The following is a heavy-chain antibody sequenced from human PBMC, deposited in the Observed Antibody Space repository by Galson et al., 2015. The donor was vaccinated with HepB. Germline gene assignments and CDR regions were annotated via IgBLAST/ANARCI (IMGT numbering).Heavy chain of an antibody. CDR1: GFTFSSYK. CDR3: ARDTDYDLGYYYYMDV. V-gene: IGHV3-48*01. CDR2: ISGTSSTI. Sequence: SLRLSCAASGFTFSSYKMNWVRQAPGKGLEWLSYISGTSSTIYYADSVKGRFTISRDNAKNSLYLQMNSLRAEDTAVYYCARDTDYDLGYYYYMDVWGKGTTVTVSS. J-gene: IGHJ6*03. D-gene: IGHD3-3*01.